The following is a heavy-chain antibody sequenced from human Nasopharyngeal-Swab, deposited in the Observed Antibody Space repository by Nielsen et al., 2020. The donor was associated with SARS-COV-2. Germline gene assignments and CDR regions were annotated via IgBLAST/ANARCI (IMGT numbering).Heavy chain of an antibody. CDR2: ISSSSSYI. V-gene: IGHV3-21*01. CDR3: ARDPRIVGATGAP. CDR1: GFTFRSYS. D-gene: IGHD1-26*01. Sequence: GESLKISCVASGFTFRSYSMNWVRQAPGKGLEWVSSISSSSSYIYYADSVKGRFTISRDNAKNSLYLQMNSLRAEDTAVYYCARDPRIVGATGAPWGQGTLVTVSS. J-gene: IGHJ5*02.